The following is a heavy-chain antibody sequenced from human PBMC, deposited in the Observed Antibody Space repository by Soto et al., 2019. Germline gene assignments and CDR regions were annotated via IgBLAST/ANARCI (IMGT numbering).Heavy chain of an antibody. CDR2: IYYSGST. J-gene: IGHJ6*02. D-gene: IGHD4-4*01. CDR3: ARVGGNYPNYYYYYGMDV. CDR1: GGSISSYY. V-gene: IGHV4-59*01. Sequence: QVQLQESGPGLVKPSETLSLTCTVSGGSISSYYWSWIRQPPGKGLEWIGYIYYSGSTNYNPSLKSRVTISVDTSKNQFSLKLSSVTAADTAVYYCARVGGNYPNYYYYYGMDVWGQGTTVTVSS.